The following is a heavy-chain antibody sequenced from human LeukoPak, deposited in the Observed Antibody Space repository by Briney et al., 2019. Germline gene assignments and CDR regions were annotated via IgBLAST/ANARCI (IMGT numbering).Heavy chain of an antibody. V-gene: IGHV1-2*02. Sequence: ASVRVSCKASGYTFTGYYMHWVRQAPGQGLEWMGWINPNSGGTNYAQKFQGRVTMTRDTSISTAYMELSRLTSDDTALYYCARTYTAVHYFDYWGQGTLVTVSS. CDR3: ARTYTAVHYFDY. D-gene: IGHD2-21*02. CDR1: GYTFTGYY. J-gene: IGHJ4*02. CDR2: INPNSGGT.